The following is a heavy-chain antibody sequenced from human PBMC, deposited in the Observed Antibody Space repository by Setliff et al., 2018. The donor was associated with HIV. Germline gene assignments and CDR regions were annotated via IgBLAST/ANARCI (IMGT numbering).Heavy chain of an antibody. D-gene: IGHD3-10*01. CDR3: ARRQAATMGVYSYYFMDV. CDR2: IYYNGSP. Sequence: SETLSLTCTVSGGSISSGGYFWSWIRQHPGKGLEWIGYIYYNGSPYYNPSLRSRLTLSVDTSKNQFSLRLSSVTAADTAIYYCARRQAATMGVYSYYFMDVWGKGTTVTVSS. V-gene: IGHV4-39*01. J-gene: IGHJ6*03. CDR1: GGSISSGGYF.